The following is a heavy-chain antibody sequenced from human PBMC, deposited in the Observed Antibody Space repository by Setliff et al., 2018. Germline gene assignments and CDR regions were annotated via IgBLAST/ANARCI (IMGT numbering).Heavy chain of an antibody. V-gene: IGHV4-39*01. Sequence: PSETLSLTCTVSGASINSGTYYWAWIRQPPGKGLEWIGRIHYSGTTYYNVSLKSRVTMSVDTSKNQFSLNLSSVTAADTAVYYCARTGTYRYFDYWGQGALVTVSS. CDR3: ARTGTYRYFDY. D-gene: IGHD1-26*01. J-gene: IGHJ4*02. CDR1: GASINSGTYY. CDR2: IHYSGTT.